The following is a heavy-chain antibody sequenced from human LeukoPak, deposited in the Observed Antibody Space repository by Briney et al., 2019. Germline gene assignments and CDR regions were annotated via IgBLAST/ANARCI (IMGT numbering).Heavy chain of an antibody. CDR1: GFTFSRYA. CDR3: ARGTYSSGWLEFSDFDF. Sequence: PGGSLRLSCAASGFTFSRYAMNWVRRAPGKGLEWVSTISGSCGRTWYAGSVNGGFTISRDNSKNTLYLQRNSLRVEDTAVYYCARGTYSSGWLEFSDFDFWGQGTLVTVSS. J-gene: IGHJ4*02. V-gene: IGHV3-23*01. CDR2: ISGSCGRT. D-gene: IGHD6-19*01.